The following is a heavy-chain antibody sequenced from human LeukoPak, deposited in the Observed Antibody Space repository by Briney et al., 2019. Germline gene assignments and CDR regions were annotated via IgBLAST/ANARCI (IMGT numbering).Heavy chain of an antibody. CDR1: GGSISSYY. V-gene: IGHV4-59*01. Sequence: PSENLSLTCTVSGGSISSYYWSWIRQPPGKGLEWIGYIYYSGSTNYNPSLKSRVTISVDTSKNQFSLKLSSVTAADTAVYYCARKDGYYYVDAFDIWGQGTMVTVSS. D-gene: IGHD3-22*01. CDR2: IYYSGST. J-gene: IGHJ3*02. CDR3: ARKDGYYYVDAFDI.